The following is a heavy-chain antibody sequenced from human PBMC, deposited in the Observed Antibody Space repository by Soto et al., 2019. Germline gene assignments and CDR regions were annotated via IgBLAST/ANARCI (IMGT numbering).Heavy chain of an antibody. CDR1: GFTFSSYS. CDR3: ARGFGELFYYYYYGMDV. D-gene: IGHD3-10*01. Sequence: GGSLRLSCAASGFTFSSYSMNWVRQAPGKGLEWVSYISSSSSTIYYADSVKGRFTISRDNAKNSLYLQMNSLRDEDTAVHYCARGFGELFYYYYYGMDVWGQGTTVTVSS. CDR2: ISSSSSTI. J-gene: IGHJ6*02. V-gene: IGHV3-48*02.